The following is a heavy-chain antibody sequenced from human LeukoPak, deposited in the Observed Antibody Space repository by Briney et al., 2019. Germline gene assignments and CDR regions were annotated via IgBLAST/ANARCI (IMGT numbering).Heavy chain of an antibody. Sequence: ASVKVSCKASGGTFSSYAISWVRQAPGQGLEWMGGIIPIFGTANYAQKFQGRVTITADKSTSTAYMELSSLRSEDTAVYYCARDRYYYDSSGYYRWGQGTLVTVSS. J-gene: IGHJ4*02. CDR2: IIPIFGTA. CDR1: GGTFSSYA. CDR3: ARDRYYYDSSGYYR. D-gene: IGHD3-22*01. V-gene: IGHV1-69*06.